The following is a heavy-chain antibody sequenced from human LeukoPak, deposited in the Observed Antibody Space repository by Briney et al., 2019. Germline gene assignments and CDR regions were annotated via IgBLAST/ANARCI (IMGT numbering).Heavy chain of an antibody. CDR2: VSAKTGDT. V-gene: IGHV1-18*01. CDR1: GYTFTNYG. CDR3: ARILASIIDY. J-gene: IGHJ4*02. Sequence: ASVKVSCKASGYTFTNYGITWVRQAPGQGLEWMGWVSAKTGDTNYAQKFQGRVTMTTDTSTNTVYMELRSLRSDDTAVFYCARILASIIDYWGQGTLVTVSS. D-gene: IGHD5/OR15-5a*01.